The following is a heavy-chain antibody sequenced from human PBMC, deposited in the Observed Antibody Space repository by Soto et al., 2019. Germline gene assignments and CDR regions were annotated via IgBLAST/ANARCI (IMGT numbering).Heavy chain of an antibody. J-gene: IGHJ6*02. V-gene: IGHV4-39*01. Sequence: QLQLQESGPGLVKPSETLSLTCTVSGGSISSSSYYWGWIRQPPGKGLEWIGSIYYSGSTYYNPSLKRRVTIYVHTCKNQFSLKGSSRAAADTAGHYFSRLRGEVWSGYYSRSAVVGMDDWGQGTKVPVFS. D-gene: IGHD3-3*01. CDR3: SRLRGEVWSGYYSRSAVVGMDD. CDR1: GGSISSSSYY. CDR2: IYYSGST.